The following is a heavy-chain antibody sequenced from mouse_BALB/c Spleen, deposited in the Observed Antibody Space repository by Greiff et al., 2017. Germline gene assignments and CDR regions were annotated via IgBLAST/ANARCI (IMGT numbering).Heavy chain of an antibody. Sequence: QVQLQQSGAELAKPGASVKMSCKASGYTFPSYWMHWVKQRPGQGLEWIGYINPSTGYTEYNQKFKDKATLTADKSSSTAYMQLSSLTSEDSAVYDCARSGQVLRGAMDYWGKGTSVNVSA. V-gene: IGHV1-7*01. CDR2: INPSTGYT. CDR1: GYTFPSYW. D-gene: IGHD1-1*01. CDR3: ARSGQVLRGAMDY. J-gene: IGHJ4*01.